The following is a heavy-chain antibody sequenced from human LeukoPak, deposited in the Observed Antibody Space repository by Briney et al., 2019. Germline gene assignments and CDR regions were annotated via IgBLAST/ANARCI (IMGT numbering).Heavy chain of an antibody. CDR3: ARDGKVVVAATRFFYYYYYMDV. CDR1: GYTFTGYY. J-gene: IGHJ6*03. D-gene: IGHD2-15*01. CDR2: INPNSGGT. V-gene: IGHV1-2*02. Sequence: ASVKVSCKASGYTFTGYYMHWVRQAPGQGLERMGWINPNSGGTNYAQKFQGRVTMTRDTSISTAYMELSRLRSDDTAVYYCARDGKVVVAATRFFYYYYYMDVWGKGTTVTVSS.